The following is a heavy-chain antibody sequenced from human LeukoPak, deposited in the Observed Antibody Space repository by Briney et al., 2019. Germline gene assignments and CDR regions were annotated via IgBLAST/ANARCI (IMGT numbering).Heavy chain of an antibody. CDR3: ARVGTVTASLGYYYGMDV. CDR1: GGSFSGYY. Sequence: SETLSLTCAVYGGSFSGYYWSWIRQPPGKGLEWIGEINHSGSTNYNPSLKSRVTISVDTSKNQFSLKLSSVTAADTAVYYCARVGTVTASLGYYYGMDVWGQGTTVTVSS. V-gene: IGHV4-34*01. CDR2: INHSGST. D-gene: IGHD4-17*01. J-gene: IGHJ6*02.